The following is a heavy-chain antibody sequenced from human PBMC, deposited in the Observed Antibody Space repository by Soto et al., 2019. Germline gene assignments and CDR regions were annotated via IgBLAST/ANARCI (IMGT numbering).Heavy chain of an antibody. CDR1: GGSINNHY. Sequence: SETLSLTCTVSGGSINNHYWSWIRQPPGQGLEWIGYIYYSGSTNYNPSLKSRVTMSVDTSKNQFSLKLSSLTAADTAIYYCARANWFDPWGQGTLVTVSS. CDR3: ARANWFDP. CDR2: IYYSGST. J-gene: IGHJ5*02. V-gene: IGHV4-59*11.